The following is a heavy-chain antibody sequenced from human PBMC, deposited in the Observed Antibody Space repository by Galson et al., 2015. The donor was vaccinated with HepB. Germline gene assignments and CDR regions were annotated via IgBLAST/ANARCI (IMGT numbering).Heavy chain of an antibody. Sequence: SLRLSCAASGFAFSNSAMSWVRQAPGKGLEWVSAISGSGGSTYYADSVKGRFTISRDNSKNTLYLQMNSLRAEDTAVYYCAKAATVLLWFGELFLLDYWGQGTLVTVSS. J-gene: IGHJ4*02. CDR3: AKAATVLLWFGELFLLDY. CDR2: ISGSGGST. D-gene: IGHD3-10*01. CDR1: GFAFSNSA. V-gene: IGHV3-23*01.